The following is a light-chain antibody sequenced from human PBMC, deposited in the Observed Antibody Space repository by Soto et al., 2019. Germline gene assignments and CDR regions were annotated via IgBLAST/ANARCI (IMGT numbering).Light chain of an antibody. CDR3: CSYAGSSTLVV. Sequence: QSALTQPASVSGSPGQSITISCTGTSSDVGSYNLVSWYQQHPGKAPKLMIYEVSKRPSGVSNRFSGSKSGNTAFLTISGLQAEDEADYCCCSYAGSSTLVVFGGGTKLTVL. CDR2: EVS. CDR1: SSDVGSYNL. J-gene: IGLJ2*01. V-gene: IGLV2-23*02.